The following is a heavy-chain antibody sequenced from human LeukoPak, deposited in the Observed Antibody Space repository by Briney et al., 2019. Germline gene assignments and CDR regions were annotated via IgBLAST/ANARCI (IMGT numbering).Heavy chain of an antibody. J-gene: IGHJ5*02. D-gene: IGHD2-15*01. CDR2: ISSSSSYI. V-gene: IGHV3-21*04. CDR3: ARRGTTYCTVDSCHPNWFDP. CDR1: GFTFSSYS. Sequence: GGSLRLSCAASGFTFSSYSMNWVRQAPGEGLEWGSSISSSSSYIYYADSVKGRFTISRDNAKNSVYLLMNSLRAEDTAVYYCARRGTTYCTVDSCHPNWFDPWGQGTLVTVSS.